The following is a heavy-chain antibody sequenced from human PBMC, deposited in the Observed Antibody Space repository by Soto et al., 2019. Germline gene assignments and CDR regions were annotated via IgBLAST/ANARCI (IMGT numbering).Heavy chain of an antibody. CDR1: GFTFSSYA. V-gene: IGHV3-23*01. CDR2: ISGSGGST. Sequence: GGSLRLSFSASGFTFSSYAMSWVLHAPLKGLEWVSSISGSGGSTYYADSVKGRFTISRDNSKNTLYLQMNSLRAEDTAVYYCAVFTMIVVGPDAFDIWGQGTMVTVSS. CDR3: AVFTMIVVGPDAFDI. J-gene: IGHJ3*02. D-gene: IGHD3-22*01.